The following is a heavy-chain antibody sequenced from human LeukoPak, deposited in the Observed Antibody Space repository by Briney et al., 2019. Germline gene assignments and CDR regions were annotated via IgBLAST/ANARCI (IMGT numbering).Heavy chain of an antibody. V-gene: IGHV4-39*07. D-gene: IGHD6-19*01. CDR2: IYYSGST. Sequence: PSETLSLTCTVSGASISSSSYYWGWIRQPPGKGLEWIGSIYYSGSTNYNPSLKSRVTISVDTSKNQFSLKVSSVTAADTAVYYCARADRYYYGMDVWGQGTTVTVSS. CDR3: ARADRYYYGMDV. CDR1: GASISSSSYY. J-gene: IGHJ6*02.